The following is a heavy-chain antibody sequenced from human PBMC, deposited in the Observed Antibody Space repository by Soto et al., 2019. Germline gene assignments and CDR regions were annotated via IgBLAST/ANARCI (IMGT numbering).Heavy chain of an antibody. D-gene: IGHD1-26*01. Sequence: PGGSLRLSCAASGFTFSSYSMNWVRQAPGKGLEWVSSISSSSSYIYYADSVKGRFTISRDNAKNSLYLQMNSLRAEDTAVYYCARARRVGATRNAFDIWGQGTMVTVS. V-gene: IGHV3-21*01. CDR1: GFTFSSYS. CDR3: ARARRVGATRNAFDI. J-gene: IGHJ3*02. CDR2: ISSSSSYI.